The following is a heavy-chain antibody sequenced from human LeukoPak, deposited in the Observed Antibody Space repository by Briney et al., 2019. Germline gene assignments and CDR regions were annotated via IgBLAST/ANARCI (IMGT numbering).Heavy chain of an antibody. V-gene: IGHV3-30*02. CDR1: GFTFSSYG. Sequence: GGSLRLSCAASGFTFSSYGMHWVRQAPGKGLEWVAFIRFDGSNKYYADSVKGRFTISRGNSKNTLYLQMNSLRAEDTAVYYCARDVAAAGVEYFQHWGQGTLVTVSS. D-gene: IGHD6-13*01. CDR3: ARDVAAAGVEYFQH. J-gene: IGHJ1*01. CDR2: IRFDGSNK.